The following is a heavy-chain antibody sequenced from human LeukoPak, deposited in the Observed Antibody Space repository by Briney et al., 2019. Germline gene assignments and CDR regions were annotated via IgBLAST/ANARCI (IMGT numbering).Heavy chain of an antibody. CDR2: IGGSGYTT. CDR1: VFTFSTSA. V-gene: IGHV3-23*01. CDR3: AKGKSLPPYYYYGMEV. J-gene: IGHJ6*02. Sequence: GGSLRLSCAASVFTFSTSAMNWVRQAPGKGLEWVSVIGGSGYTTYYADSVRGRFTISRDNFKNTLYLQMNSLTAEATAIYYCAKGKSLPPYYYYGMEVWGQRTTVTASS.